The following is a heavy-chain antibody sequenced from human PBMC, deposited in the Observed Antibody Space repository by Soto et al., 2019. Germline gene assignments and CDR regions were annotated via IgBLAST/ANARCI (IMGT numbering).Heavy chain of an antibody. J-gene: IGHJ3*02. CDR3: ARSGARAYYYDSSGPDDAFDI. Sequence: VGSLRLSCAASGFTFSSYSMNWVRQAPGKGLEWVSSISSSSSYIYYADSVKGRFTISRDNAKNSLYLQMNSLRAEDTAVYYCARSGARAYYYDSSGPDDAFDIWGQGTMVTVSS. CDR2: ISSSSSYI. D-gene: IGHD3-22*01. CDR1: GFTFSSYS. V-gene: IGHV3-21*01.